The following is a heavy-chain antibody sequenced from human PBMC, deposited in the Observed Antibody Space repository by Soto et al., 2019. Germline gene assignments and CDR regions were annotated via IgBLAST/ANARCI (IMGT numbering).Heavy chain of an antibody. CDR3: AKDNSGSVGVPFD. CDR1: GFVSDDYA. Sequence: EVQLVESGGGLVQPGRSLRLSCTTSGFVSDDYAMHWVRLAPGKGLEWVSGISWNSGSIDYADSVRGRFTISRDNAKNSLFLQMSSLRTEDTALYYCAKDNSGSVGVPFDWGRGTSVNVSS. CDR2: ISWNSGSI. V-gene: IGHV3-9*02. D-gene: IGHD5-12*01. J-gene: IGHJ6*04.